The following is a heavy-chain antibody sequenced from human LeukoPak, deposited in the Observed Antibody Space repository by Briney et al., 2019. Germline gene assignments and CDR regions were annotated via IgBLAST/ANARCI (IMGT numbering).Heavy chain of an antibody. CDR1: GYTFTSYG. CDR2: ISAYNGNT. D-gene: IGHD5-18*01. J-gene: IGHJ4*02. Sequence: GASVKVSCKASGYTFTSYGISWVRQAPGQGLEWMGWISAYNGNTNYAQKLQGRVTMTTDTSTSTAYMELRSLRSDDTAIYYCARVLSDSSGYNFEYWGQGTLVTVSS. V-gene: IGHV1-18*01. CDR3: ARVLSDSSGYNFEY.